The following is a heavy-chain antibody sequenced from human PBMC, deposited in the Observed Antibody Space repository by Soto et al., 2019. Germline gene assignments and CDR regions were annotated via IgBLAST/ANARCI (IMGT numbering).Heavy chain of an antibody. CDR1: GFTFSSYA. Sequence: EVQLLESGGGLVQPGGSLRLSCAASGFTFSSYAMSWVRQAPGKGLEWVSAISGSGGSTYFADSVKGRFTISRDNSKNTLYLKMNSLRAEDTAVYDCAKRTVGWYFDLWGRGTLVTVSS. D-gene: IGHD4-17*01. CDR3: AKRTVGWYFDL. V-gene: IGHV3-23*01. CDR2: ISGSGGST. J-gene: IGHJ2*01.